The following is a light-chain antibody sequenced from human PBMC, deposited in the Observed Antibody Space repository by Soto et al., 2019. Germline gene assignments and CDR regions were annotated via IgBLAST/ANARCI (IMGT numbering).Light chain of an antibody. CDR1: QSVSWW. CDR2: DAS. V-gene: IGKV1-5*01. Sequence: DIQMTQSPSTLSAFAGERVTITCRASQSVSWWLAWYQQKPGKAPKLLIYDASRLESGVPSRFSGSGSGTEFTLTISSLQPDDFATYYCQQFNSYPRTFGQGTKVDIK. CDR3: QQFNSYPRT. J-gene: IGKJ1*01.